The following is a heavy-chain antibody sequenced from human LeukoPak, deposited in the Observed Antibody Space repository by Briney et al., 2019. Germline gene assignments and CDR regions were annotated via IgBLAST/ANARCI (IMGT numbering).Heavy chain of an antibody. CDR1: GGSISSSSYY. CDR3: ARRVSSGWYYFDY. V-gene: IGHV4-39*01. CDR2: IYYSGST. J-gene: IGHJ4*02. D-gene: IGHD6-19*01. Sequence: SETLSLTCTVSGGSISSSSYYWGWIRQPPGKGLEWIGSIYYSGSTYYNPSLKSRVTISVDTSKNQFPLKLSSVTAADTAVYYCARRVSSGWYYFDYWGQGTLVTVSS.